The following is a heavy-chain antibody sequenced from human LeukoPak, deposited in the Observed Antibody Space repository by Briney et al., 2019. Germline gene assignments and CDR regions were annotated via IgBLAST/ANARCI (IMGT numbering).Heavy chain of an antibody. D-gene: IGHD1-26*01. CDR2: ISGSGGST. J-gene: IGHJ6*03. V-gene: IGHV3-23*01. CDR1: GFTFSGYA. CDR3: ARDPYSGGYGDYYYYYMDL. Sequence: PGGSLRLSCAASGFTFSGYAMSWVRQAPGKGLEWVSAISGSGGSTYYADSVKGRFTISKDNSKNTLYLQMNSLRAEDTAVYYCARDPYSGGYGDYYYYYMDLWGQGTTVTISS.